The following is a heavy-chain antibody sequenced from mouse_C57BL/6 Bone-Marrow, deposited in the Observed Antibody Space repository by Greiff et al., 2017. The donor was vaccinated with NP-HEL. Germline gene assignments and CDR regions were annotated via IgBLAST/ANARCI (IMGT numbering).Heavy chain of an antibody. Sequence: EVQLVESGGGLVQPGGSLSLSCAASGFTFTDYYMSWVRQPPGKALEWLGFIRNKANGYTTEYSASVKGRFTISRDNSQSILYLQMNALRAEDSATYYCARSIYYEYADDPFYAMDYGGQGTSVTVSA. J-gene: IGHJ4*01. V-gene: IGHV7-3*01. D-gene: IGHD2-4*01. CDR3: ARSIYYEYADDPFYAMDY. CDR1: GFTFTDYY. CDR2: IRNKANGYTT.